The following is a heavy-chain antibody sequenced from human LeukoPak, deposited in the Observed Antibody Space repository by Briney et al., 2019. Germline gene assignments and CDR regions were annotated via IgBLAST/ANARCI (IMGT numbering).Heavy chain of an antibody. CDR2: INPNSGGT. V-gene: IGHV1-2*02. D-gene: IGHD3-22*01. J-gene: IGHJ4*02. CDR1: GYTFTGHY. Sequence: GASVKVSCKASGYTFTGHYMHWVRQAPGQGLEWMGWINPNSGGTNYAQKFQGRVTMTRDTSISTACMELSRLRSDDTAVYYCARARLLPRTAVVDYWGQGTLVTVSS. CDR3: ARARLLPRTAVVDY.